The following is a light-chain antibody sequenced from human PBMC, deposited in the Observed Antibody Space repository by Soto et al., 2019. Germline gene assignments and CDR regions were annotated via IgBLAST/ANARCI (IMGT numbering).Light chain of an antibody. Sequence: EIVLTQSPGTLFLSPGERATLSCRASQSVSSNYLAWYQQKPGQAPRLLIYSASSRATGIPDRFSGSGSGTDFTLTISRLEPEDFAVYYCQQYGSSPLTYTFGQGTKLEIK. V-gene: IGKV3-20*01. CDR2: SAS. CDR3: QQYGSSPLTYT. J-gene: IGKJ2*01. CDR1: QSVSSNY.